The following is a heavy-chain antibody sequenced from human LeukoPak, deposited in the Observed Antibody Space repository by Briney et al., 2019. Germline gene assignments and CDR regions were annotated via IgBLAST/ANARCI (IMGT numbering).Heavy chain of an antibody. CDR1: GGSINSYY. V-gene: IGHV4-59*01. J-gene: IGHJ3*02. Sequence: PSETLSLTCTVSGGSINSYYWSWIRQPPGKGLEWIGYIYYSGSTNYNPSLKSRVTISVDTSKKQFSLKLTSATAADTAVYYCAPRPYNSGSYLDAFDIWGQGTMVTVSS. CDR3: APRPYNSGSYLDAFDI. CDR2: IYYSGST. D-gene: IGHD1-26*01.